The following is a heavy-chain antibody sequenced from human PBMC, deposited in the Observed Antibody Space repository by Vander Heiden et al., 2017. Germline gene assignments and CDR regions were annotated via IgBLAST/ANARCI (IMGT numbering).Heavy chain of an antibody. Sequence: QVQLVESGGGVVQPGRSLGLSCAASGFTFGSYGMHWVRQAPGKGLEWVAVIWYDGSNKYYADSVKGRFTISRDNSKNTLYQQMNSLRAEDTAVYYCARDPGAWELLPGPFDYWGQGTLVTVSS. J-gene: IGHJ4*02. D-gene: IGHD1-26*01. CDR3: ARDPGAWELLPGPFDY. CDR2: IWYDGSNK. CDR1: GFTFGSYG. V-gene: IGHV3-33*01.